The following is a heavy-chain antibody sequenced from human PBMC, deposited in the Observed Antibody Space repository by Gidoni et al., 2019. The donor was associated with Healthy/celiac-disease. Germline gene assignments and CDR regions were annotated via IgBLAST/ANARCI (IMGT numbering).Heavy chain of an antibody. Sequence: QVQLVESGGGVVQPGRSLRLSCAASGFTFSSYGMHWVRQAPGKGLEWVAVISYDGSNKYYADSVKGRFTISRDNSKNTLYLQMNSLRAEDTAVYYCAKDRIVVVVAADAFDIWGQGTMVTVSS. CDR2: ISYDGSNK. D-gene: IGHD2-15*01. V-gene: IGHV3-30*18. CDR1: GFTFSSYG. CDR3: AKDRIVVVVAADAFDI. J-gene: IGHJ3*02.